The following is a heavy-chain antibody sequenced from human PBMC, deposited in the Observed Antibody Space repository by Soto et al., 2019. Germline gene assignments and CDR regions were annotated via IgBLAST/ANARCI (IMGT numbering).Heavy chain of an antibody. J-gene: IGHJ6*02. CDR1: GYSFTSYW. V-gene: IGHV5-51*01. CDR3: ARRGGSYYGAYYYYGMDV. CDR2: IYPGDSDT. Sequence: GESLKISCKGSGYSFTSYWIGWVRQMPGKGLEWMGIIYPGDSDTRYSPSFQGQVTISADKSISTAYLQWSSLKASDTAMYYCARRGGSYYGAYYYYGMDVWGQGTTVTVSS. D-gene: IGHD1-26*01.